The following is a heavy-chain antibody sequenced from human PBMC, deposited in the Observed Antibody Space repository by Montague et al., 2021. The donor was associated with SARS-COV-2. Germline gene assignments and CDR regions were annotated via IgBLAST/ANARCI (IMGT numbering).Heavy chain of an antibody. CDR3: ARLALSGWPSYYLYGLDV. CDR1: GDAISENTDK. J-gene: IGHJ6*01. V-gene: IGHV4-39*01. Sequence: ETLSLTCTVAGDAISENTDKWGWIRQPPGKGLEFIARVSSSGRTQYNPCLQGRVTLSVDTSKNEISLKVTSVTAADTSVYYCARLALSGWPSYYLYGLDVWGPGTLITVSS. CDR2: VSSSGRT. D-gene: IGHD6-19*01.